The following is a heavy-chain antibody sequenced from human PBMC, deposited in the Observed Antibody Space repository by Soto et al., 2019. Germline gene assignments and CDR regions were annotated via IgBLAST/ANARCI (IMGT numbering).Heavy chain of an antibody. V-gene: IGHV3-21*01. Sequence: LRLSCAASGFTFSSYSMNWVRQAPGKGLEWVSSISSSSSYIYYADSVKGRFTISRDNAKNSLYLQMSSLRAEDTAVYYCARSASTVVTEPAFDYWGQGTLVTVSS. CDR1: GFTFSSYS. CDR2: ISSSSSYI. J-gene: IGHJ4*02. CDR3: ARSASTVVTEPAFDY. D-gene: IGHD4-17*01.